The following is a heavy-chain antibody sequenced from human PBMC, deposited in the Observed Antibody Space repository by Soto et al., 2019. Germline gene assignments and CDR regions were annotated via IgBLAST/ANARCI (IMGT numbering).Heavy chain of an antibody. CDR2: TYYSGYT. D-gene: IGHD4-17*01. Sequence: QVQLQESGPGLVKPSQTLSLTCTVSGDSFSSGDYKWSWIRQPPGKGLEWIGYTYYSGYTYNNPSLKSRLTMSVATSKTQFSLKLRSVTAADTAVYFCARSGDYVAFDYWGQGTLVTVS. V-gene: IGHV4-30-4*01. CDR1: GDSFSSGDYK. CDR3: ARSGDYVAFDY. J-gene: IGHJ4*02.